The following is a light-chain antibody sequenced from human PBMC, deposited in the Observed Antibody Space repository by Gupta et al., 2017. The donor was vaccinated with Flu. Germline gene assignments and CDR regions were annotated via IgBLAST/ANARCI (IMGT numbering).Light chain of an antibody. CDR2: DAS. J-gene: IGKJ5*01. CDR3: QQDDNTPPT. CDR1: HKINNY. V-gene: IGKV1-33*01. Sequence: PSSRSASVGDRVTISGQASHKINNYLNWYQQQPGKAPRLVIYDASRVQTGVPSRFSGSGSGTXFTFTIXGLQPEDLATYYCQQDDNTPPTFGXGTRLDIK.